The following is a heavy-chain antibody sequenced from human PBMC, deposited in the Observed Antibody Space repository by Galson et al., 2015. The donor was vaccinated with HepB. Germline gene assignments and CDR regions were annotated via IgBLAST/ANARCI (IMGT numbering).Heavy chain of an antibody. CDR2: VSADGART. D-gene: IGHD4-17*01. V-gene: IGHV3-23*01. J-gene: IGHJ4*02. CDR3: AKNYGDNMYDALDH. Sequence: SLRLSCAASKFILANYAMTWVRQAPGKGLEWVSVVSADGARTHYADSVRGRFTISRDNSKNTLYLQMSSLRLEDTAVYFCAKNYGDNMYDALDHWVQGLLVNVSS. CDR1: KFILANYA.